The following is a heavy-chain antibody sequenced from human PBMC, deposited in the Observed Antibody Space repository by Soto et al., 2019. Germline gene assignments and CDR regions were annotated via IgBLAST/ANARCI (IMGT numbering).Heavy chain of an antibody. D-gene: IGHD1-1*01. J-gene: IGHJ4*02. V-gene: IGHV3-15*01. CDR2: IKSKSDGGAR. CDR3: VEGWNDF. CDR1: GFMFSSAW. Sequence: EVQLVESGGDLVKPGGSLRLSCVTSGFMFSSAWMSWVRQAPGKGMEWVGRIKSKSDGGARDYAAPVKGRFSILRDDSKNTVYLQMNSLRAEDTAVYYCVEGWNDFWGQGTLVTVSS.